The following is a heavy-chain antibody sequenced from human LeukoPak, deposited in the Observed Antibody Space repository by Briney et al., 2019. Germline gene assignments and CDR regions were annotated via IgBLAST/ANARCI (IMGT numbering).Heavy chain of an antibody. D-gene: IGHD1-7*01. J-gene: IGHJ4*02. CDR2: ISGSGGST. Sequence: GGSLRLSCAASGFTFRRYAMNWVRQAPGKGLEWVSAISGSGGSTYYADSVKGRFTISRDNSKNTLYLQMSSLRAEDTAVYYCAKDERNWNYNLASQTYDWGQGTLVTVSS. CDR3: AKDERNWNYNLASQTYD. V-gene: IGHV3-23*01. CDR1: GFTFRRYA.